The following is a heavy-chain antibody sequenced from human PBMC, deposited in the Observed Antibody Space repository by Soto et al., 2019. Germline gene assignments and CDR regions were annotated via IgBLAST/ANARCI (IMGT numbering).Heavy chain of an antibody. CDR1: GGSISSGGYS. V-gene: IGHV4-30-2*01. D-gene: IGHD6-19*01. CDR3: ARAGGLGAVAVDY. CDR2: IYHSGST. Sequence: QLQLQESGSGLVKPSQTLSLTCAVSGGSISSGGYSWSWIRQPPGKGLEWIGYIYHSGSTYYNPHLKSPATISVDRSKHQFSRKLSSVTAAATAVYYCARAGGLGAVAVDYWGQGTLVTVSS. J-gene: IGHJ4*02.